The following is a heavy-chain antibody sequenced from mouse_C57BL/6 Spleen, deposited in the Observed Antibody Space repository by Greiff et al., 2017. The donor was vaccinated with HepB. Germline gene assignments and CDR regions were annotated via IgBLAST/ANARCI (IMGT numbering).Heavy chain of an antibody. V-gene: IGHV1-54*01. D-gene: IGHD1-1*01. CDR3: ARRYGSSLFYAMDY. CDR2: INPGSGGT. CDR1: GYAFTNYL. Sequence: QVQLQHSGAELVRPGTSVKVSCKASGYAFTNYLIEWVKQRPGQGLEWIGVINPGSGGTNYNEKFKGKATLTADKSSSTAYMQLSSLTSEDSAVYFCARRYGSSLFYAMDYWGQGTSVTVSS. J-gene: IGHJ4*01.